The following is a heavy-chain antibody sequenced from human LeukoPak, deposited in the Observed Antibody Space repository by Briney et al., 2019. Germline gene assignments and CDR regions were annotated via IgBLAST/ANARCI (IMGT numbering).Heavy chain of an antibody. CDR1: GYTFTSYD. J-gene: IGHJ6*03. Sequence: ASVKVSCKASGYTFTSYDINWVRQATGQGLEWTGWMNPNSGNTGYAQKFQGRVTMTRNTSISTAYMELSSLRSEDTAVYYCARGLGSSYYYYYCYMDVWGKGTTVTVSS. V-gene: IGHV1-8*01. D-gene: IGHD3-10*01. CDR3: ARGLGSSYYYYYCYMDV. CDR2: MNPNSGNT.